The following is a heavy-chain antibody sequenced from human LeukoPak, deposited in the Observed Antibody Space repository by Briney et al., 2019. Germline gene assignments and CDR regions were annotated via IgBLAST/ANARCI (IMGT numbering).Heavy chain of an antibody. J-gene: IGHJ4*02. D-gene: IGHD2-2*01. Sequence: SETLSLTCAVYGGSFSGYYWSWIRQPPGKGLEWIGELNHSGSTNYNPSLKSRVTISVDTSKNQFSLKLSSVTAADTAVYYCARTRGYCSSTSCRNFDYWGQGTLVTVSS. CDR2: LNHSGST. CDR3: ARTRGYCSSTSCRNFDY. V-gene: IGHV4-34*01. CDR1: GGSFSGYY.